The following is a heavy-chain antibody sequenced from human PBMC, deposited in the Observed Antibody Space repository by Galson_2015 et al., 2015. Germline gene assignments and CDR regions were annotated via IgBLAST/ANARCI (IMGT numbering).Heavy chain of an antibody. J-gene: IGHJ6*03. Sequence: SLRLSCAASGFTFSSYWMSWVRQAPGKGLEWVANIKQDGSEKSYVDSVKGRFTISRDNAKNSLYLQMNSLRAEDTALYYCARDRPHDFWSGYRYYYYYYMDVWGKGTTVTVSS. CDR1: GFTFSSYW. V-gene: IGHV3-7*01. CDR2: IKQDGSEK. CDR3: ARDRPHDFWSGYRYYYYYYMDV. D-gene: IGHD3-3*01.